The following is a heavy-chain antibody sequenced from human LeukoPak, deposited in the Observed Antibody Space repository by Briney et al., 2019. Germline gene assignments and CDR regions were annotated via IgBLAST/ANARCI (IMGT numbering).Heavy chain of an antibody. J-gene: IGHJ4*02. CDR1: GFTFSSSS. Sequence: GGSLRLSCAAPGFTFSSSSMNWVRQTPGKGLEWVSSISGESKYIYYADSVTGRFTISRDNAKNSPYLQMNSLRAEDTAVYYCARGAVFQGNYDYWGQGTQVTVSS. CDR3: ARGAVFQGNYDY. D-gene: IGHD3-10*01. CDR2: ISGESKYI. V-gene: IGHV3-21*01.